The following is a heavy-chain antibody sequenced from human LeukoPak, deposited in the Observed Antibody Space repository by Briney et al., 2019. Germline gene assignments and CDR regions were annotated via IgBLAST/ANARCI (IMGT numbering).Heavy chain of an antibody. CDR2: IYDRGST. V-gene: IGHV4-59*01. Sequence: KPSETLSLTCTVSLDSTTSNFWSWIRQPPGKGLEWIGNIYDRGSTKYNPSLKSRVTISVDTSKNQFSLRLSSVTAADTAVYYCARGRTFDNWGQGTLVTVSS. CDR3: ARGRTFDN. J-gene: IGHJ4*02. CDR1: LDSTTSNF.